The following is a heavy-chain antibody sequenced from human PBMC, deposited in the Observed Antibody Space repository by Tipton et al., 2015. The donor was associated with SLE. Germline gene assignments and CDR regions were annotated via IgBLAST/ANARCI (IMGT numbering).Heavy chain of an antibody. CDR1: NGSINLYY. D-gene: IGHD3-3*01. CDR3: ASSPGVTLFRVVTYFDL. CDR2: VSYSGVT. Sequence: LSLTCTVSNGSINLYYWSWIRQSPGKGLEYIGYVSYSGVTNSNPSLQSRVTMLIDASKKQVSLRLSSVTAADTAVYYCASSPGVTLFRVVTYFDLWGQGILVTVSS. J-gene: IGHJ4*02. V-gene: IGHV4-59*01.